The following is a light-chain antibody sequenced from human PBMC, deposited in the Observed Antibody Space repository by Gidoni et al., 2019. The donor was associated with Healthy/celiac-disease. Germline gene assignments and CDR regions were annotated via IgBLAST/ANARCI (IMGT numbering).Light chain of an antibody. CDR1: QSVSSY. CDR2: DAS. J-gene: IGKJ3*01. Sequence: EIVLTQSPATLSLSPGERATLSCRASQSVSSYLAWYQQKPGQAPRLLISDASNRATGIPARFSGSGSGTDFTLTISSLEPEDFAVYFCQQRSSWPPSFXPXTKVDIK. V-gene: IGKV3-11*01. CDR3: QQRSSWPPS.